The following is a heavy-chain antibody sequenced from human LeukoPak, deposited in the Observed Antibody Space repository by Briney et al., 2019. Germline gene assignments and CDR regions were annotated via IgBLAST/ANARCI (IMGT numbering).Heavy chain of an antibody. CDR2: INHSGST. D-gene: IGHD3-16*01. V-gene: IGHV4-34*01. CDR3: ARGPGGEWHHDY. CDR1: GGSISSYY. Sequence: SETLSLTCTVPGGSISSYYWSWIRQPPGKGLEWIGEINHSGSTNYNPSLKSRVTISVDTSKNQFSLKLSSVTAADTAVYYCARGPGGEWHHDYWGQGTLVTVSS. J-gene: IGHJ4*02.